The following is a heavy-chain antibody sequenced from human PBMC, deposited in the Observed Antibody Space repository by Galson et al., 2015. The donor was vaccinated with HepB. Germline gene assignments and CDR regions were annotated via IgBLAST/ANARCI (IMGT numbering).Heavy chain of an antibody. V-gene: IGHV4-39*07. Sequence: QVQLQESGPGLVKPSETLSLTCTVSGGSISSSSYYWGWIRQPPGKGLEWIGSIYYSGSTYYNPSLKSRVTISVDTSKNQFSLKLSSVTAADTAVYYCARDKERGWFDPWGQGTLVTVSS. CDR3: ARDKERGWFDP. CDR2: IYYSGST. CDR1: GGSISSSSYY. D-gene: IGHD1-26*01. J-gene: IGHJ5*02.